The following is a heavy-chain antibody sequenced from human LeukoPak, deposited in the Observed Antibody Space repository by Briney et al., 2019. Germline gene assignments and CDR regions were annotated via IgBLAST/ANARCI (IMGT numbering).Heavy chain of an antibody. CDR1: GFTFSSYG. CDR2: IRYDGSNK. CDR3: AKDLRYSSGWYRLAIGQFDY. V-gene: IGHV3-30*02. D-gene: IGHD6-19*01. J-gene: IGHJ4*02. Sequence: PGGSLRLSCAASGFTFSSYGMHWVRQAPGKGLEWVAFIRYDGSNKYYADSVKGRFTISRDNSKNTLYLQMNSLRAEDTAVYYCAKDLRYSSGWYRLAIGQFDYWGQGTLVTVSS.